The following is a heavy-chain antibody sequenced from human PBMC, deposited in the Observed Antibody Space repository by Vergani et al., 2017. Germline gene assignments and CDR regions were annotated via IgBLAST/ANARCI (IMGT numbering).Heavy chain of an antibody. CDR2: IKQDGSEK. CDR1: GFTFSSYR. D-gene: IGHD3-22*01. CDR3: ARDPAYYYDSSGHYGDY. Sequence: EVQLVESGGGLVQPGGSLRLSCAASGFTFSSYRMSWVRQAPGKGLEWVANIKQDGSEKYYVDSVKGRFTISRDNAKNSLYLQMNSLRAEDTAVYYCARDPAYYYDSSGHYGDYWGQGTLVTVSS. J-gene: IGHJ4*02. V-gene: IGHV3-7*01.